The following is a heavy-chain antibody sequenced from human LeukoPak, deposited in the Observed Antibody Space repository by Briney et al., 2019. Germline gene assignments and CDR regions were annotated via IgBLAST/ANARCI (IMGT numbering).Heavy chain of an antibody. V-gene: IGHV4-39*01. D-gene: IGHD6-19*01. CDR3: AILAVAGTRSAYDGSY. Sequence: PSETLSLTCTVSGGSISSSSYYWGWIRQPPGKGLEWIGSIYYSGSTYYNPSLKSRVTISVDTSKNQFSLKLSSVTAADTAVYYCAILAVAGTRSAYDGSYWGQGTLVTVSS. CDR2: IYYSGST. J-gene: IGHJ4*02. CDR1: GGSISSSSYY.